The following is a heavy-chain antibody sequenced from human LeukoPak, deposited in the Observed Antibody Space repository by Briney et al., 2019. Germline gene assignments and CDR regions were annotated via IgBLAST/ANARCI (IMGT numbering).Heavy chain of an antibody. CDR2: IYYSGST. CDR1: GGSISSGGYH. Sequence: SETLSLTCTVSGGSISSGGYHWSWIRQHPGKGLEWIGYIYYSGSTYYNPSLKSRVTISVDTSKNQFSLKLSSVTAADTAVYYCARYGSGLFDYWGQGTLVTVPS. J-gene: IGHJ4*02. V-gene: IGHV4-31*03. D-gene: IGHD3-10*01. CDR3: ARYGSGLFDY.